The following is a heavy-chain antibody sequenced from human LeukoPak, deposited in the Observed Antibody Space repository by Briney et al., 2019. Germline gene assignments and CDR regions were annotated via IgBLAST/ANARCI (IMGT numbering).Heavy chain of an antibody. V-gene: IGHV3-21*01. CDR2: ITSSSSLI. CDR3: ASPVSTSALRYAFDY. Sequence: PGGSLRLSCAASGFTFNDYNMNWVRQAPGKGLEWVSSITSSSSLIYYADSVKGRFTISRDNAKNSLYLQMNSLRAEDTAVYYCASPVSTSALRYAFDYWGQGTLVTVSS. CDR1: GFTFNDYN. J-gene: IGHJ4*02. D-gene: IGHD3-9*01.